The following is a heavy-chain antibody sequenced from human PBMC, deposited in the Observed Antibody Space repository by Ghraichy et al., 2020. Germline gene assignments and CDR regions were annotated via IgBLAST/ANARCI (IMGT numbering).Heavy chain of an antibody. Sequence: TLSLTCTVSGDSISSSDYYWALIRQPPGKGLEWIGSMSYSGSTYYNPSLKSRVTIAVDTSKNQFSLQLISVTAADTAFYYCARGGSMSLATFDPWGQGTLVTVTS. CDR1: GDSISSSDYY. CDR2: MSYSGST. J-gene: IGHJ5*02. V-gene: IGHV4-39*07. CDR3: ARGGSMSLATFDP.